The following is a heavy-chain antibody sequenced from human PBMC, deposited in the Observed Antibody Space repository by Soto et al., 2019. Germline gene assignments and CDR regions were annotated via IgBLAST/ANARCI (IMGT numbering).Heavy chain of an antibody. J-gene: IGHJ5*02. CDR1: GYSFNSYA. Sequence: GTSVKVSCEACGYSFNSYAMHWVRQDPGQRLEWMGWINAGNGNTKYSQKFQGRVTITRDTSASTAYMELSSLRSEDTAVYYCARARQLVLSWFDPWGQGTLVTVSS. D-gene: IGHD6-13*01. CDR3: ARARQLVLSWFDP. CDR2: INAGNGNT. V-gene: IGHV1-3*01.